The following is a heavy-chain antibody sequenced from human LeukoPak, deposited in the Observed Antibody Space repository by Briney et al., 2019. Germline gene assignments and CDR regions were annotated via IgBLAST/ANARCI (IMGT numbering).Heavy chain of an antibody. D-gene: IGHD6-13*01. CDR2: TSFDGSYK. Sequence: GGSLRLSCAASGFTFSSYGMHWVRQAPGKGLEWVAMTSFDGSYKNYADSVKGRFTISRDNSKNTLYLQMNSLRAEDTAVYYCAKAGFIAAAGFLDYWGQGTLVTVSS. CDR3: AKAGFIAAAGFLDY. V-gene: IGHV3-30*18. CDR1: GFTFSSYG. J-gene: IGHJ4*02.